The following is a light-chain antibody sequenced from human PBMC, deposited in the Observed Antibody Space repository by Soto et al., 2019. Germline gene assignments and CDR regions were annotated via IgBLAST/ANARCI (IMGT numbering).Light chain of an antibody. CDR2: EDD. CDR3: QSYDTNSVV. CDR1: SGSITSNY. J-gene: IGLJ2*01. V-gene: IGLV6-57*02. Sequence: NFMLTQPHSVSGSPGKTVTISCTGSSGSITSNYVQWYQQRQGSAPIIVIYEDDQRPSGAPDRFSGSIDRSSNSASLTISGLKTEDEADYYCQSYDTNSVVFGGGTKLTVL.